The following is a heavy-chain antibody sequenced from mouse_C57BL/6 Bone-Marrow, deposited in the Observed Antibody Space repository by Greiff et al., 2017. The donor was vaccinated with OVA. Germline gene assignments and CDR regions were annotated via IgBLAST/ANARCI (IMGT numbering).Heavy chain of an antibody. D-gene: IGHD1-1*01. V-gene: IGHV2-9-1*01. CDR2: IWTGGGT. CDR3: ARTGDYYGSSPYWYFDV. Sequence: QVQLKESGPGLVAPSQSLSITCTVSGFSLTSYAISWVRQPPGKGLEWLGVIWTGGGTNYNSALKSRLSISKDNSKSQVFLKMNSLQTDDTARYYCARTGDYYGSSPYWYFDVWGTGTTVTVSS. J-gene: IGHJ1*03. CDR1: GFSLTSYA.